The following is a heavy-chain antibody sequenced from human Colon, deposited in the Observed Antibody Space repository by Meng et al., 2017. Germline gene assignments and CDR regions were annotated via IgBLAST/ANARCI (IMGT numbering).Heavy chain of an antibody. CDR2: ITHSGST. D-gene: IGHD3-22*01. V-gene: IGHV4-34*01. CDR3: ARYYYDSSGVTYFDP. J-gene: IGHJ5*02. CDR1: GGSFNGYY. Sequence: HVLLHRWVAVLLSPSDTLSLTCAVYGGSFNGYYWTWIRQPPGKGLEWIGEITHSGSTNYNPSLKSRVTISVDTSKNQFSLNLRSVTAADTAVYYCARYYYDSSGVTYFDPWGQGTLVTVSS.